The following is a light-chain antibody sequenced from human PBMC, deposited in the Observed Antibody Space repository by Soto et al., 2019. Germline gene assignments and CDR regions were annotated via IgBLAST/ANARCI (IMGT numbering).Light chain of an antibody. J-gene: IGLJ2*01. CDR1: SSDVGGYNY. CDR2: EVT. Sequence: QSVLTQPPSASGSPGQSVTISCTGNSSDVGGYNYVSWYQQHPGKAPKLIISEVTKRPSGVPDRVSGSKSGNTASRTVSGLQAEDEADDNCSSFVGRNNWVFGGGTKLTVL. CDR3: SSFVGRNNWV. V-gene: IGLV2-8*01.